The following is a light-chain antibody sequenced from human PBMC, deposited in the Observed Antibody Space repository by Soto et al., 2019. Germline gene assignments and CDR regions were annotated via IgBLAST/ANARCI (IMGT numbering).Light chain of an antibody. V-gene: IGKV3-15*01. Sequence: EIVMTQSPATLSVSPGEKATLSCRASQSVSNNLAWFQQKPGQVPRLLIYGASNRATGVSARFSGSGSGTEFTLTISSLQSEDFAVYYCQQYNDWPRTFGQGTKVDIK. CDR1: QSVSNN. J-gene: IGKJ1*01. CDR3: QQYNDWPRT. CDR2: GAS.